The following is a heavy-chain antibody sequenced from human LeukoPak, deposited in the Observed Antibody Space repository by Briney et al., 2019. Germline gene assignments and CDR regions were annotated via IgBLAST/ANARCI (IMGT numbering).Heavy chain of an antibody. J-gene: IGHJ5*02. CDR1: GGSFSGYY. Sequence: PSETLSLTCAVYGGSFSGYYWSWIRQPPGKGLEWIGEINHSGSTNYNPSLKSRVTISVDTSKNQFSLKLSSVTAADTAVYYCARPRRGLRRDWFDPWGQGTLVTVSS. CDR3: ARPRRGLRRDWFDP. D-gene: IGHD5-12*01. V-gene: IGHV4-34*01. CDR2: INHSGST.